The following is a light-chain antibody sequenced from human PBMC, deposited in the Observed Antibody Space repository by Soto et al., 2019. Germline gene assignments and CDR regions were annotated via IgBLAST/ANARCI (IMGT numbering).Light chain of an antibody. CDR3: QHYNSYSEA. J-gene: IGKJ1*01. Sequence: EIVLTQSPGNLSLSPAERATLSRRASQSIRSNYVAWYQQKPGQGPRLLIYGASSRATGIPDRFSGSGSGTDFTLTISSLQPDDFATYYCQHYNSYSEAFGQGTKVDI. CDR2: GAS. V-gene: IGKV3-20*01. CDR1: QSIRSNY.